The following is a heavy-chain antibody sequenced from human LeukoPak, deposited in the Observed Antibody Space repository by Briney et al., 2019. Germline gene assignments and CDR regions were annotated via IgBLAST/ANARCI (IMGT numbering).Heavy chain of an antibody. CDR1: GGSISSYY. D-gene: IGHD5-18*01. CDR2: IYYSGST. J-gene: IGHJ6*02. V-gene: IGHV4-59*08. CDR3: ARQGYSYGYRYYYYGMDV. Sequence: PSETLSLTCTVSGGSISSYYWSWIRQPPGKGLEWIGYIYYSGSTNYNPSLKSRVTISVDTSKNHFSLKLRSVTAADTAVYYCARQGYSYGYRYYYYGMDVWGQGTTVTVSS.